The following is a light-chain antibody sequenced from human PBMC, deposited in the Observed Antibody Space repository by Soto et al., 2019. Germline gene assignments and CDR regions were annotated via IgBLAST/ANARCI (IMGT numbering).Light chain of an antibody. CDR2: DAS. V-gene: IGKV1-5*01. Sequence: DIQMTQSPSTLSASVGDRVTITCRASQSVSGWLAWYQQKPGKAPKLLIYDASSLESGVPLRFSGSGSGTEFSLIISSLQADDSATYYCQQYGDLWTFVQGTKVEIK. J-gene: IGKJ1*01. CDR1: QSVSGW. CDR3: QQYGDLWT.